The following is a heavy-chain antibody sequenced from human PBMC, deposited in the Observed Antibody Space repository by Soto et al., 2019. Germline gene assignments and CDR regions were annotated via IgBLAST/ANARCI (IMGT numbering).Heavy chain of an antibody. CDR3: AKDSYGDYGVGWFDP. D-gene: IGHD4-17*01. CDR2: ISWNSGSI. J-gene: IGHJ5*02. V-gene: IGHV3-9*01. Sequence: ESGGGLVQPGRSLRLSCAASGFTFDDYAMHWVRQAPGKGLEWVSGISWNSGSIGYADSVKGRFTISRDNAKNSLYLQMNSLRAEDTALYYCAKDSYGDYGVGWFDPWGQGTLVTVSS. CDR1: GFTFDDYA.